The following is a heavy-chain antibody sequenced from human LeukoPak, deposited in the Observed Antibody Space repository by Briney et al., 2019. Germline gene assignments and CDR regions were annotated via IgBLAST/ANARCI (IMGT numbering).Heavy chain of an antibody. J-gene: IGHJ4*02. Sequence: RTLAVERRFRRGCCCSWLRQPQRKRLEWIGEINHSGSTNYNPSLKSRVTISPDASKNQFSLKLNSVIAADTAMYYCARGEIWFGEYSLWGQGTLVTVSS. CDR3: ARGEIWFGEYSL. D-gene: IGHD3-10*01. CDR2: INHSGST. CDR1: RRFRRGCC. V-gene: IGHV4-34*01.